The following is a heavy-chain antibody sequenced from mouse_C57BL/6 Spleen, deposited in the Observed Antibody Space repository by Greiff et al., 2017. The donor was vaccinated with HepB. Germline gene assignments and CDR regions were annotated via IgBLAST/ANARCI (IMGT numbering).Heavy chain of an antibody. CDR1: GYTFTSYW. D-gene: IGHD1-3*01. CDR2: IDPSDSET. CDR3: ASSKVPYYFDY. J-gene: IGHJ2*01. V-gene: IGHV1-52*01. Sequence: VKLKQPGAELVRPGSSVKLSCKASGYTFTSYWMHWVKQRPIQGLEWIGNIDPSDSETHYNQKFKDKATLTVDKSSSTAYMQLSSLTSENSAVYYCASSKVPYYFDYWGQGTTLTVSS.